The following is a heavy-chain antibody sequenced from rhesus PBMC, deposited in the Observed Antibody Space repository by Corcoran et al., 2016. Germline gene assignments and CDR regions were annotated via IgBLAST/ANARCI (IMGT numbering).Heavy chain of an antibody. CDR1: GYSISSNY. D-gene: IGHD1-1*01. CDR2: IYGSSGST. J-gene: IGHJ4*01. V-gene: IGHV4-147*01. CDR3: AREKRTAGTDFFY. Sequence: QVQLQESGPGLVKPSETLSLTCAVSGYSISSNYWSWIRQPQGKGLELIGYIYGSSGSTNYNPSLKSRVTISTNTSQNQFYLKLSYVTAADTAVYYCAREKRTAGTDFFYWGQGVLVTVSS.